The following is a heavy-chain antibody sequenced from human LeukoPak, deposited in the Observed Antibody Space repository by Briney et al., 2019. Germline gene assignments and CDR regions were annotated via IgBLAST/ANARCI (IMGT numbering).Heavy chain of an antibody. CDR3: ARGGGGSSTVTIYWFDS. V-gene: IGHV4-30-4*01. J-gene: IGHJ5*01. D-gene: IGHD4-17*01. CDR1: GDSINSGNSH. Sequence: ASETLSLTCTVSGDSINSGNSHCTWIRQPPGKGLEWLGSVYDSWNNYYNPSLESRITMSVDTSKNQFSLKLSSVTAADTAVYYCARGGGGSSTVTIYWFDSWGQGTLVTVSS. CDR2: VYDSWNN.